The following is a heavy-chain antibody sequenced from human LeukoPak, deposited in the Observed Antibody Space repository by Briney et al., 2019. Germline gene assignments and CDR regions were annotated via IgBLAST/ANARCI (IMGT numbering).Heavy chain of an antibody. CDR1: GGTFSSYT. Sequence: SVKVSCKASGGTFSSYTISWVRQAPGQGLEWMGRIIPIFGTANYAQKFQGRVTITTDESTSTAYMELSSLRSEDTAVYYCARVEITMVPIGAFDIWGQGTMVTVSS. V-gene: IGHV1-69*05. CDR2: IIPIFGTA. D-gene: IGHD3-10*01. CDR3: ARVEITMVPIGAFDI. J-gene: IGHJ3*02.